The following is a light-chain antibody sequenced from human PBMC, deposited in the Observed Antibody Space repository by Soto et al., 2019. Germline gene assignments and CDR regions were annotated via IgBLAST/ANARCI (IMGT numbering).Light chain of an antibody. V-gene: IGKV1-5*03. CDR3: QQYYSYPYT. CDR2: TAS. Sequence: DIQMTQSPSTLSASVGDRVSITCRASQSISSWLAWYQQKPGKAPELLIYTASSLESGVPSRFSGSGSGTEFTLTISSLQPHDFATYYCQQYYSYPYTFGQGTRREIK. J-gene: IGKJ2*01. CDR1: QSISSW.